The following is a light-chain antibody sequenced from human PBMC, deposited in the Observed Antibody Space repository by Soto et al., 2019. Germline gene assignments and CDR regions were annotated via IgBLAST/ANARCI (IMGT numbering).Light chain of an antibody. Sequence: EIVLTQSPATLSLSPGERATLSCRASQRVSSYLAWYQQKPGQAPRLLIYDASNRATGIPARFSGSGSGTDFTLTISSLEPQDFAVYYCQQRWAFGGGTKVEIK. CDR3: QQRWA. V-gene: IGKV3-11*01. CDR1: QRVSSY. J-gene: IGKJ4*01. CDR2: DAS.